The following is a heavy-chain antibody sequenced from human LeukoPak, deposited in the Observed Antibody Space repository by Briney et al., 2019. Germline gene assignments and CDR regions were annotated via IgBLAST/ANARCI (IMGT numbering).Heavy chain of an antibody. CDR1: GFTFSTYW. CDR2: INGDGGSR. Sequence: GGSLRLSCAASGFTFSTYWMHWVRQAPGRGLVWVSRINGDGGSRNYADSVKGRFTISRDNAKNSLYLQMNSLRAEDTTLYYCAKDGAAGNYYYYYMDVWGKGTTVTVSS. D-gene: IGHD6-13*01. V-gene: IGHV3-74*01. J-gene: IGHJ6*03. CDR3: AKDGAAGNYYYYYMDV.